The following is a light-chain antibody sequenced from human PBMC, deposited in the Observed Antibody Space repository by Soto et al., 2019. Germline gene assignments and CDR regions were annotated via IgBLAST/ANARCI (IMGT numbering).Light chain of an antibody. J-gene: IGKJ1*01. CDR3: QQYGSSQT. CDR2: GAS. Sequence: VLTQAPGTLSLSPGERATLSCRSGQSVSSSYLAWYQQKPGQAPRLLIYGASSRATGIPDRFSGSGSGTDFTLTISRLEPEDFAVYYCQQYGSSQTFGQGTKVDIK. CDR1: QSVSSSY. V-gene: IGKV3-20*01.